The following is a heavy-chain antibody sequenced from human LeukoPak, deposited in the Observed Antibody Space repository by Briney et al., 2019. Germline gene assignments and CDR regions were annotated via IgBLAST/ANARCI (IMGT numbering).Heavy chain of an antibody. CDR3: AKEHNSGCPTFAS. V-gene: IGHV3-43*01. D-gene: IGHD6-19*01. CDR2: IRRDGTYT. Sequence: GGSLRLSCAASGFTFNGYSMHWVRQGPGKGLEWVSLIRRDGTYTLYADSVKGRFTISRDNSKNSLYLQMNSLRTEDTALYYCAKEHNSGCPTFASWAKETLVTVSS. J-gene: IGHJ4*02. CDR1: GFTFNGYS.